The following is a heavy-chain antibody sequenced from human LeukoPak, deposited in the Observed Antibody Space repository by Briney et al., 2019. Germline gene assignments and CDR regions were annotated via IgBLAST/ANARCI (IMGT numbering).Heavy chain of an antibody. J-gene: IGHJ4*02. CDR1: GYSISSGYY. V-gene: IGHV4-38-2*01. Sequence: KPSETLSLTCAVSGYSISSGYYWGWIRQPPGKGLEWIGSIYHSGGTYYNPSLKSRVTISVDTSKNQFSLKLSSVTAADTAVYYCARHLWELWGRYFDYWGQGTLVTVSS. CDR2: IYHSGGT. D-gene: IGHD1-26*01. CDR3: ARHLWELWGRYFDY.